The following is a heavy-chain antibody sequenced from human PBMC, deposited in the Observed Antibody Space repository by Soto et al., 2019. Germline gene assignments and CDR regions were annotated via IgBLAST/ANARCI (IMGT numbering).Heavy chain of an antibody. J-gene: IGHJ6*02. D-gene: IGHD2-2*01. Sequence: QVQLQESGPGLVKPSQTLSLTCTASGGSISGGGYFWNWVRQHPGKGLEWIGYMYYSGNTYYNPSTKSRITMSLATSKVQFSLRLSSVTAADTAICYCARVRGYCITPNCKYYFYSGMDAWGQGTTVTVSS. CDR1: GGSISGGGYF. CDR2: MYYSGNT. CDR3: ARVRGYCITPNCKYYFYSGMDA. V-gene: IGHV4-31*03.